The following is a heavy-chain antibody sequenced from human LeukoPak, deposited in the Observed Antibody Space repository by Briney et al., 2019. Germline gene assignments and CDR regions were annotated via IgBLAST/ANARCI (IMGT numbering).Heavy chain of an antibody. D-gene: IGHD2-2*01. CDR3: AKDMTICSLSTSCYGGEDYYMDV. J-gene: IGHJ6*03. CDR2: ISYDGSNK. Sequence: PGGSLRLSCAASGFTFSSYAMHWVRQAPGKGLEWVAVISYDGSNKYYADSVKGRFTISRDNSKNTLYLQMNSLRAEDTAVYYCAKDMTICSLSTSCYGGEDYYMDVWGKGTTVTVSS. CDR1: GFTFSSYA. V-gene: IGHV3-30-3*01.